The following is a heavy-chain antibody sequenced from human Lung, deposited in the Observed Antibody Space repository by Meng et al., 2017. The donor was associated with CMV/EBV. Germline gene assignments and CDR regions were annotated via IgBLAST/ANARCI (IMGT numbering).Heavy chain of an antibody. J-gene: IGHJ4*02. V-gene: IGHV3-23*01. Sequence: GESXKISCAASGFTSRNYAMSWVRQAPGKGLQWVSLISGTGGSTYYADSVKGRFTISRDNSRNTLYLQMNSLRAEDTAVYYCAKRGLAAAGSLDHWGQGTLVTVSS. CDR3: AKRGLAAAGSLDH. CDR1: GFTSRNYA. D-gene: IGHD6-13*01. CDR2: ISGTGGST.